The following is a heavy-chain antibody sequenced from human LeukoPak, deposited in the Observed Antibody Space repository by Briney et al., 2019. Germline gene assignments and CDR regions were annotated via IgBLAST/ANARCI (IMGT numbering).Heavy chain of an antibody. J-gene: IGHJ4*02. CDR3: ATILRFFEWFRADY. CDR2: IYYSGST. CDR1: DGSMSSYY. D-gene: IGHD3-3*01. Sequence: SETLSLTCTFSDGSMSSYYWSGIRQPPGKGLEWSGYIYYSGSTNYTHTLKSRVTISVDTSKNQFSLKLSTVTAEDTAVYYCATILRFFEWFRADYWGQGTLVTVFS. V-gene: IGHV4-59*12.